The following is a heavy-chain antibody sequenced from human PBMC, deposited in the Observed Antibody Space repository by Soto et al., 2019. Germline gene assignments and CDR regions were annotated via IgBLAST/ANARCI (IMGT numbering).Heavy chain of an antibody. CDR1: GGSFSSYA. V-gene: IGHV1-69*13. J-gene: IGHJ3*02. Sequence: GAAVKVSCKASGGSFSSYAISWVRQAPGQGLEWVGGIIAIFGTANYAQNFQGRVTITADESTSTAYMELSSLRSEDTAVYYCARDQVGGYCSGGSCYPGAFDIWGQGTMVTVSS. CDR3: ARDQVGGYCSGGSCYPGAFDI. CDR2: IIAIFGTA. D-gene: IGHD2-15*01.